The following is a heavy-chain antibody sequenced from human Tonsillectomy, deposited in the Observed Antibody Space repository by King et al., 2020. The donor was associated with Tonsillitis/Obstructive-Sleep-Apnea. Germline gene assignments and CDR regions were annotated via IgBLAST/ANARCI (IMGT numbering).Heavy chain of an antibody. J-gene: IGHJ6*03. CDR1: GGSISSGGYY. D-gene: IGHD4-11*01. V-gene: IGHV4-31*03. CDR3: ARTTPPYYNYYMDV. Sequence: QLQESGPGLVKPSQTLSLTCTVSGGSISSGGYYWRWIRQHPGKGLEWIGYISYSGTSYYNPSLKSRVTISIDTSKNQFSLKLNSVTAADTAFYYCARTTPPYYNYYMDVWGKGTTATVSS. CDR2: ISYSGTS.